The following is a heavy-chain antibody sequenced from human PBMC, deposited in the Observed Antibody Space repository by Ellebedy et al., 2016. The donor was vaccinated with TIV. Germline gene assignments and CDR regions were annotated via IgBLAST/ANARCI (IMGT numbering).Heavy chain of an antibody. V-gene: IGHV3-9*01. CDR3: ARDNYGMTTVTTGIPY. D-gene: IGHD4-17*01. Sequence: SLKISCAASGFTFEDYAMHWVRQTPGKGLEWVSGLTWNSGSIAYGDSVRGRFTISRDNAKKSLYLQMNSLRAEDTAVYYCARDNYGMTTVTTGIPYWGQGTLVTVSS. CDR1: GFTFEDYA. J-gene: IGHJ4*02. CDR2: LTWNSGSI.